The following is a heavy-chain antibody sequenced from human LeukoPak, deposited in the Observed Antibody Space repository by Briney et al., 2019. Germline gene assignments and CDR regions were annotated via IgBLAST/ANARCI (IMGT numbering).Heavy chain of an antibody. V-gene: IGHV3-30*02. D-gene: IGHD6-19*01. CDR3: VRILDSAWGELGY. CDR1: GFTFSSYG. Sequence: PGGSLRLSCAASGFTFSSYGMHWVRQAPGKGLEWMAFIRSDGSNKYYADSVKGRFTISRDNSKNTLYLQMNSLRAEDTAVYYCVRILDSAWGELGYWGQGTLVTVSS. CDR2: IRSDGSNK. J-gene: IGHJ4*02.